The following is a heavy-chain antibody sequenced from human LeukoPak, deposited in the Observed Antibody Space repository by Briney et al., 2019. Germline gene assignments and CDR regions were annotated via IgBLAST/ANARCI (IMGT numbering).Heavy chain of an antibody. CDR2: INPNSGGT. D-gene: IGHD6-13*01. J-gene: IGHJ6*03. CDR1: GYTFTGYY. V-gene: IGHV1-2*02. Sequence: GASVKVSCKASGYTFTGYYMHWVRQAPGQGLEWMGWINPNSGGTNYAQKFQGRVTMTRDTSISTAYMELSRLRSDDTAVYYCARDWWDSSWPPETYYYYYMDVWGKGTTVTVSS. CDR3: ARDWWDSSWPPETYYYYYMDV.